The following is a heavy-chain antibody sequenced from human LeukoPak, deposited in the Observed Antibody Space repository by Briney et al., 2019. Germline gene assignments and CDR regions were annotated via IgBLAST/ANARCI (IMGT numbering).Heavy chain of an antibody. CDR3: AKYGKYYYDSSGYSDA. D-gene: IGHD3-22*01. CDR2: ISSSGGST. CDR1: GFTFSSYA. J-gene: IGHJ5*02. V-gene: IGHV3-23*01. Sequence: GGSLRLSCVASGFTFSSYAMSWVRQAPGKGLEWVSAISSSGGSTNYADSVKCRFTISRDNSKNTLYLQMNSLRVEDTAVYYCAKYGKYYYDSSGYSDAWGQGALVTVSS.